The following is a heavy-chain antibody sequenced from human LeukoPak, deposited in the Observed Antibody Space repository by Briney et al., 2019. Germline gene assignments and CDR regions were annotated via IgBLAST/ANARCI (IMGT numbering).Heavy chain of an antibody. D-gene: IGHD3-22*01. Sequence: GASVKVSCKASGYTFNSYDINWVRQATGQGLEWMGWMNPNSGNTGYAQKFKGRVTMTRNTSVSTAYMELSSLRSEDTAVYYCARGRYYYDSSGYFGFDCWGQGTLVTVSS. CDR2: MNPNSGNT. CDR3: ARGRYYYDSSGYFGFDC. V-gene: IGHV1-8*01. CDR1: GYTFNSYD. J-gene: IGHJ4*02.